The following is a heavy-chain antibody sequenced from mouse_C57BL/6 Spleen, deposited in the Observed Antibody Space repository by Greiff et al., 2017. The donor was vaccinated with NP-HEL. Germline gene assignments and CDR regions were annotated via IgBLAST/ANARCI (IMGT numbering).Heavy chain of an antibody. Sequence: VQLQQSGAELVRPGASVTLSCKASGYTFTDYEMHWVKQTPVHGLEWIGAIDPETGGTAYNQKFKGKAILTADNSSSTAYMELRSLTSEDSAVYYYTREGYYYGSSLLAYWGQGTLVTVSA. CDR2: IDPETGGT. CDR3: TREGYYYGSSLLAY. V-gene: IGHV1-15*01. CDR1: GYTFTDYE. D-gene: IGHD1-1*01. J-gene: IGHJ3*01.